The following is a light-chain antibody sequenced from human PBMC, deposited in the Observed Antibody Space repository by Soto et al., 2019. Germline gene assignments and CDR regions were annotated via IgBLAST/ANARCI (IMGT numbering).Light chain of an antibody. CDR2: KIS. Sequence: DIVMTQTPLSSPVTLGQPASISCRSSQSLVYSDGNTYLSWLHQRPGQPQRLLIYKISNRLSGVPDRFSCSGAGTDFTLKISRVEAEDVGVYYCMQATQFPFTFGQGTKLEIK. V-gene: IGKV2-24*01. CDR1: QSLVYSDGNTY. J-gene: IGKJ2*01. CDR3: MQATQFPFT.